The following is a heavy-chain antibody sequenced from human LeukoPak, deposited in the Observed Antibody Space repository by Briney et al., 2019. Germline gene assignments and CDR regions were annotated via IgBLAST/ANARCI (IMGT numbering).Heavy chain of an antibody. V-gene: IGHV3-64D*06. J-gene: IGHJ4*02. Sequence: GGSLRLSCSASGFTFSYYAMHWVRQAPGKGLECVSGITSSGGSTYYTDSVKGRFTISRDNSSNTLYLQMSSLRAEDTAVYYCVKGDYSGYTFPAFDYWGQGTLVSVSS. CDR3: VKGDYSGYTFPAFDY. CDR1: GFTFSYYA. D-gene: IGHD5-12*01. CDR2: ITSSGGST.